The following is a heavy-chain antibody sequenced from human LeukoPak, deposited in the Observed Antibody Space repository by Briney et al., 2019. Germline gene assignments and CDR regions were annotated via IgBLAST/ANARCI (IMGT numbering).Heavy chain of an antibody. V-gene: IGHV3-23*01. Sequence: GGSLRLSCAASGFSFSSYAMTWVRQAPGKGLEWVSGIGGTGATTYYADSVKGRFTISRDNSKSTLYLQMNSLRAEDTAVYYCAKEEVGAVAGRFDHWGQGTLVTVSS. CDR2: IGGTGATT. J-gene: IGHJ4*02. CDR1: GFSFSSYA. CDR3: AKEEVGAVAGRFDH. D-gene: IGHD6-19*01.